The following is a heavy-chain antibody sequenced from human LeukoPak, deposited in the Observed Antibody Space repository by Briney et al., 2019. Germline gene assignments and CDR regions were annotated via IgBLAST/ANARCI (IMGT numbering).Heavy chain of an antibody. D-gene: IGHD6-6*01. CDR1: GGSISSYY. J-gene: IGHJ4*02. V-gene: IGHV4-4*07. CDR2: IYTSEST. Sequence: SETLSLTCTVSGGSISSYYWSWIRQPVGKGLEWIGRIYTSESTIYNPSLKSRVSLSVDTSNNQLSLKLSSVTAADTAVYYCARVDPDSSSTLEVFDYWGQGTLVTVSS. CDR3: ARVDPDSSSTLEVFDY.